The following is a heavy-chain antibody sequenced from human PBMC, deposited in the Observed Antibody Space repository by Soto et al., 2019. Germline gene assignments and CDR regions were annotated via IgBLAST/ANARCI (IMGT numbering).Heavy chain of an antibody. J-gene: IGHJ6*02. V-gene: IGHV1-3*01. CDR3: ARGGCSGGSCYSLYYYYGMDV. D-gene: IGHD2-15*01. CDR2: INAGNGNT. Sequence: ASVKVSCKASGYTFTSYAMHWVRQAPGQRLEWMGWINAGNGNTKYSQKFQGRVTITRDTSASTAYMELSSLGSEDTAVYYCARGGCSGGSCYSLYYYYGMDVWGQGTTVTVSS. CDR1: GYTFTSYA.